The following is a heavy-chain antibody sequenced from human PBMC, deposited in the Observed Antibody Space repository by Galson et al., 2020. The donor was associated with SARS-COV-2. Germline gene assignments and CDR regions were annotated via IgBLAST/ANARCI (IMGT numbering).Heavy chain of an antibody. Sequence: QWYQRRMETSETLSLTCDVPGGFISHEYWSWIRQPPGQGLEWIGQINHRGYANYNPSLESRVTNSVYTSQTRFSLRLSSVTAADTAVYFCAGGRHSRYGVGDYVGGGYCFDFWGEGTLVTVSA. D-gene: IGHD3-16*01. CDR2: INHRGYA. CDR1: GGFISHEY. J-gene: IGHJ4*02. V-gene: IGHV4-34*01. CDR3: AGGRHSRYGVGDYVGGGYCFDF.